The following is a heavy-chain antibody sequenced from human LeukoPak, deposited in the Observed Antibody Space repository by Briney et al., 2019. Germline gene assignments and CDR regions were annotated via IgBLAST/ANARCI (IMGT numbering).Heavy chain of an antibody. CDR1: GYSISSGYY. CDR2: IYHSGST. D-gene: IGHD1-1*01. CDR3: ARVFPTGHYYYMDV. J-gene: IGHJ6*03. V-gene: IGHV4-38-2*01. Sequence: SETLSLTCAVSGYSISSGYYWGWIRQPPGKGLEWIGSIYHSGSTYYNPSLKSRVTISVDTSKNQFSLRLSSVTAADTAVYYCARVFPTGHYYYMDVWGKGTTVTVSS.